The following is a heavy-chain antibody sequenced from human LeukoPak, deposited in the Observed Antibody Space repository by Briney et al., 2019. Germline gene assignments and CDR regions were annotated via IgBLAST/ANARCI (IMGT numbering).Heavy chain of an antibody. V-gene: IGHV3-23*01. CDR3: AKDCSSTSCYELGFDY. CDR2: ISGSGGST. CDR1: GFTFSSYA. D-gene: IGHD2-2*01. Sequence: GGSLRLSCAASGFTFSSYAMSWVRQAPGKGLEWVSAISGSGGSTYYADSVKGRFTISRDNSKNTLYLQMNSLRAEDTAVYYCAKDCSSTSCYELGFDYWGQGTLVTVSS. J-gene: IGHJ4*02.